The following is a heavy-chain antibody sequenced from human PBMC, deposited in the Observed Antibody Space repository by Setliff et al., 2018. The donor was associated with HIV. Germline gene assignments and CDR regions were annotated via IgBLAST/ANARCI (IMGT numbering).Heavy chain of an antibody. CDR2: IYYSGST. J-gene: IGHJ6*03. CDR1: GGSISSSSSY. Sequence: PSETLSLTCTVSGGSISSSSSYWGWIRQPPGKGLEWIGSIYYSGSTYYNPSLKSRVTISVDTSKNQFSLKLSSVTAADTAVYYCARHERSIFGVTYSYYMDFWGKGTTVTVSS. CDR3: ARHERSIFGVTYSYYMDF. D-gene: IGHD3-3*01. V-gene: IGHV4-39*01.